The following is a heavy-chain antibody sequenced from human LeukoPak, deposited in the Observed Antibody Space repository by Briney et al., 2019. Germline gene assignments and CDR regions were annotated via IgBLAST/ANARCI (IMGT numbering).Heavy chain of an antibody. D-gene: IGHD6-13*01. Sequence: GGSLRLSCAASGFTFSSYSMNWVRQAPGKGLEWVSSISSSSSYIYYADSVKGRFTISRDNAKNSLYLQMNSLRAEDTAVYYCAKHLAAAGTGWFDPWGQGTLVTVSS. V-gene: IGHV3-21*04. J-gene: IGHJ5*02. CDR1: GFTFSSYS. CDR3: AKHLAAAGTGWFDP. CDR2: ISSSSSYI.